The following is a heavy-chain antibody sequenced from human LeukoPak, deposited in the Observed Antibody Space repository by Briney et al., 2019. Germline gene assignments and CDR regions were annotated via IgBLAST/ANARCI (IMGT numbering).Heavy chain of an antibody. D-gene: IGHD5-18*01. CDR3: LASYGYFDY. CDR2: IKSKTGGGTT. CDR1: GFTFSNAW. Sequence: GGSLRLSCAASGFTFSNAWMSWVRQAPGKGLEWVGRIKSKTGGGTTDYAAPVKGRFTISRDDSKNTLYLQMNSLKTEDTAVYYCLASYGYFDYWGQGTLVTVSS. V-gene: IGHV3-15*01. J-gene: IGHJ4*02.